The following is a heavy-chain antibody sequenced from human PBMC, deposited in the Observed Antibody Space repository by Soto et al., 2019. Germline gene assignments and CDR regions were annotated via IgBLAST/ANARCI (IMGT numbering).Heavy chain of an antibody. CDR2: IKSKTDGGTT. Sequence: GGSLRLSCRDSGFTFSNAWMSWVRQAPGKGLEWVGRIKSKTDGGTTDYAAPVKGRFTISRDDSKNTLYLQMNSLKTEDTAVYYCTAMIVVEDTYYYYYGMDVWGQGTTVTVSS. CDR1: GFTFSNAW. V-gene: IGHV3-15*01. J-gene: IGHJ6*02. CDR3: TAMIVVEDTYYYYYGMDV. D-gene: IGHD3-22*01.